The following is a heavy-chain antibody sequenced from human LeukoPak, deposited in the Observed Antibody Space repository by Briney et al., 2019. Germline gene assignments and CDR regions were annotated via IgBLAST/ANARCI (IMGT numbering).Heavy chain of an antibody. V-gene: IGHV4-34*01. CDR3: ARGMLRGRKAGYCSGGSCYSFADY. CDR1: GGSFSGYY. Sequence: TSETLSLTCAVYGGSFSGYYWSWIRQPPGKGLEWIGEIHHSGSTNYNPSLKTRVTISVDTSKTQFSLKLSSVTAAGTAVYYCARGMLRGRKAGYCSGGSCYSFADYWGQGTLVTVSS. CDR2: IHHSGST. D-gene: IGHD2-15*01. J-gene: IGHJ4*02.